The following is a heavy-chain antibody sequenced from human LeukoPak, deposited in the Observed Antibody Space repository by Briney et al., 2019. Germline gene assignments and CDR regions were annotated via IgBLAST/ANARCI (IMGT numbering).Heavy chain of an antibody. CDR1: GYTFTGYY. J-gene: IGHJ6*03. V-gene: IGHV1-2*02. D-gene: IGHD3-16*01. Sequence: ASVKVSCKASGYTFTGYYIHWVRQAPGQGLEWMGWINPNSGDTNYAQKFQGRVTMTRDTSISTAYMELSRLRSDDTAVYYCARCVEYRPLWGSNYKDPYYYMDVWGKGTTVTVSS. CDR2: INPNSGDT. CDR3: ARCVEYRPLWGSNYKDPYYYMDV.